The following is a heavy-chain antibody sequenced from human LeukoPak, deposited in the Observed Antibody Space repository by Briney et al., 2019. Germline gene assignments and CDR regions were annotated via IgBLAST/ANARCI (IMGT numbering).Heavy chain of an antibody. CDR3: AREKSPERKTWLQLGAFDV. CDR2: ISHTAST. V-gene: IGHV4-59*11. CDR1: GGSMSHH. D-gene: IGHD5-24*01. Sequence: EASETLSLTCTVSGGSMSHHWSWIRQSPGKGLEWIGYISHTASTNYNPSLKSRVTLSIDTSKSQLSFQLTSVTAADTAVYYCAREKSPERKTWLQLGAFDVWGQGTVVTVSS. J-gene: IGHJ3*01.